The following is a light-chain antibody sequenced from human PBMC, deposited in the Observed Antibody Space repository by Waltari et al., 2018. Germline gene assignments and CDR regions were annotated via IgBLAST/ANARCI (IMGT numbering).Light chain of an antibody. CDR2: KAS. CDR1: QSISSW. CDR3: LQYSSSWT. J-gene: IGKJ1*01. V-gene: IGKV1-12*01. Sequence: DIQMTQSPSSLSASVGETVTITCRASQSISSWLDWYQQKPGKAPKLLIYKASSLQSGVPSRFSGSGSGTEFTLTISSLQPEDFATYYCLQYSSSWTFGQGTKVEIK.